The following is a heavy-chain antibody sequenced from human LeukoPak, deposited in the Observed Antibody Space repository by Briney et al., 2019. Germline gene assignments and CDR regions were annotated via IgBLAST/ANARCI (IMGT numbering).Heavy chain of an antibody. CDR2: ISSNGGST. J-gene: IGHJ4*02. CDR3: ARRGAGTSFDY. CDR1: GFTFSIYA. V-gene: IGHV3-64*01. D-gene: IGHD1-26*01. Sequence: GGSLRLSCAASGFTFSIYAMHWVRQAPGKGLEYVSAISSNGGSTYYENSVKGRFTISRDNSKNPLYLQMGSLRAEDMAVYYCARRGAGTSFDYWGQGTLVTVSS.